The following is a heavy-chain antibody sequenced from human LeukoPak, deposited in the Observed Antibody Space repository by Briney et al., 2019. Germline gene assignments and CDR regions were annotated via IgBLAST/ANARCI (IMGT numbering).Heavy chain of an antibody. J-gene: IGHJ2*01. CDR2: TYYIFKWYN. V-gene: IGHV6-1*01. CDR1: GDSVSTTGAA. Sequence: SQTLSLTCAISGDSVSTTGAAWNWIRQSPSRGLEWLGRTYYIFKWYNDYAISVKSRMSINADTSKNQFSLQLNSVTPEDTAVYYCTRDLKGARETMVTGFSWYFDLWGRGTLVTVSS. D-gene: IGHD5-18*01. CDR3: TRDLKGARETMVTGFSWYFDL.